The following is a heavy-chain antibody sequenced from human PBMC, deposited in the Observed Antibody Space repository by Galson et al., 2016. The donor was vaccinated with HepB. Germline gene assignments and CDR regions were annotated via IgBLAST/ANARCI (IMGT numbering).Heavy chain of an antibody. CDR2: ISRSGDST. D-gene: IGHD2-2*01. Sequence: SLRLSCAASGFTFSSYGMHWVRQAPGKGLEVVSSISRSGDSTDYADSVKGRFTISRDNSKNTLSLPMSSLTADDTAIYYCVQGSTAPAVWGKGTTVTVSS. V-gene: IGHV3-23*01. J-gene: IGHJ6*04. CDR1: GFTFSSYG. CDR3: VQGSTAPAV.